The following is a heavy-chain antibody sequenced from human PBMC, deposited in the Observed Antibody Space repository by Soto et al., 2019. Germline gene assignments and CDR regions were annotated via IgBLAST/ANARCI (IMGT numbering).Heavy chain of an antibody. V-gene: IGHV1-3*01. D-gene: IGHD3-22*01. CDR3: ARDLSYYYDSSVYYESDS. Sequence: GASVKVSCKASGYTFTSYAMHWVRQAPGQRLEWMGWINAGNGNTKYSQKFQGRVTITRDTSASTAYMELSSLRSEDTAVYYCARDLSYYYDSSVYYESDSWGQGTLVTVSP. CDR1: GYTFTSYA. J-gene: IGHJ4*02. CDR2: INAGNGNT.